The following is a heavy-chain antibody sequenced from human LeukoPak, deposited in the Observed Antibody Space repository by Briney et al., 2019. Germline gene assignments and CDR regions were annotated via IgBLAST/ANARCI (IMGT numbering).Heavy chain of an antibody. J-gene: IGHJ4*02. Sequence: ASVKVSCKASGYTFTGYYTHWVRQAPGQGLEWMGWINPNSGGTNYAQKFQGRVTMTRDTSISTAYMELSRLRSDDTAVYYCATSPVVPAAIRCPDYWGQGTLVTVSS. CDR1: GYTFTGYY. CDR3: ATSPVVPAAIRCPDY. CDR2: INPNSGGT. D-gene: IGHD2-2*01. V-gene: IGHV1-2*02.